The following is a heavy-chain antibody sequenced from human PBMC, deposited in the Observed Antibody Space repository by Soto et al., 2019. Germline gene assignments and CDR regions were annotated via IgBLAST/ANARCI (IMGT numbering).Heavy chain of an antibody. Sequence: QVQLVESGGGVVQPGRSLRLSCAASGFTFDNFRMHWVRQAPGKGLEWVSVIYYDGSKKYYADSVRGRFTISRDNSKNMLYLQMDSLRAEDTATYYCARSPRVRGGTASRGCWGQGTLVTVSS. D-gene: IGHD3-10*01. CDR1: GFTFDNFR. V-gene: IGHV3-33*01. CDR3: ARSPRVRGGTASRGC. CDR2: IYYDGSKK. J-gene: IGHJ4*02.